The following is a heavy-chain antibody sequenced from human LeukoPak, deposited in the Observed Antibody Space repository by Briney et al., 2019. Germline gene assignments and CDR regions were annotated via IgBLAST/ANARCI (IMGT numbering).Heavy chain of an antibody. V-gene: IGHV3-7*01. CDR2: IKQDGSEK. D-gene: IGHD6-19*01. CDR1: GFTFSSYW. CDR3: VSCLQWLLPFDI. J-gene: IGHJ3*02. Sequence: GGSLRLSCAASGFTFSSYWMSWVRQAPGRGLEWVANIKQDGSEKYYEDPVQGRFTNARANAKNSLYLLMNSLRAEDTAVYYCVSCLQWLLPFDIWGQGTMVTVSS.